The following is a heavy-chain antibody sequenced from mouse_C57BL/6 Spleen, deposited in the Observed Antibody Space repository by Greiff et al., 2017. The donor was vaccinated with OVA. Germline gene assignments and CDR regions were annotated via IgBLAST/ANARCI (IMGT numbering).Heavy chain of an antibody. Sequence: EVQRVESGGDLVKPGGSLKLSCAASGFTFSSYGMSWVRQTPDKRLEWVATISSGGSYTYYPDSVKGRFTISRDNAKNTLYLQMSSLKSEDTAMYYCARQGTTTVVGPDYWGQGTTLTVSS. V-gene: IGHV5-6*01. J-gene: IGHJ2*01. CDR3: ARQGTTTVVGPDY. D-gene: IGHD1-1*01. CDR1: GFTFSSYG. CDR2: ISSGGSYT.